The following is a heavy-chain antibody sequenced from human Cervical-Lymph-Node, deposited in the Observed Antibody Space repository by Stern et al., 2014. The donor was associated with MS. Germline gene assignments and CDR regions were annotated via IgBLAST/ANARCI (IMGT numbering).Heavy chain of an antibody. V-gene: IGHV2-5*02. CDR1: GFSLNTSGVG. CDR3: AHTTVTFDEAYGLDV. J-gene: IGHJ6*02. D-gene: IGHD4-17*01. Sequence: QITLKESGPTLVKPTQTLTVTCTFSGFSLNTSGVGVGWIRQPPGKALEWLAGIYWEDDERYSPSLENRLPIPKDPAKNQVVLTMANMDPVDTATYFCAHTTVTFDEAYGLDVWGQGTTVTVSS. CDR2: IYWEDDE.